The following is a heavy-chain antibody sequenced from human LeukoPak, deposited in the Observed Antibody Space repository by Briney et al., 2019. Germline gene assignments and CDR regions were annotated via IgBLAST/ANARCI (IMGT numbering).Heavy chain of an antibody. CDR3: ARDGLGYGKPFDY. CDR1: GDSISSYY. Sequence: SETLSLTCTVSGDSISSYYRSWIRQPPGKGLEWIGYIYYSGTTNYNPSLKSRVTISVDTSKSQFSLKLSSVTAADTAVYYCARDGLGYGKPFDYWGQGTLVTVSS. V-gene: IGHV4-59*01. J-gene: IGHJ4*02. D-gene: IGHD1-1*01. CDR2: IYYSGTT.